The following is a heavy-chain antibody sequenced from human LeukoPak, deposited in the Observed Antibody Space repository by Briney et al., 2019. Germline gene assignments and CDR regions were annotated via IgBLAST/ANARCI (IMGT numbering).Heavy chain of an antibody. CDR2: IKQDGSEK. Sequence: GGSLRLSCAASGFTFSSYWMSWVRQAPGKGLEWVANIKQDGSEKYYVDSVKGRFTISRDNSKNTLYLQMNSLRAEDTAVYYCASEITMIVVVPEVVYWGQGTLVTVSS. V-gene: IGHV3-7*03. J-gene: IGHJ4*02. CDR1: GFTFSSYW. D-gene: IGHD3-22*01. CDR3: ASEITMIVVVPEVVY.